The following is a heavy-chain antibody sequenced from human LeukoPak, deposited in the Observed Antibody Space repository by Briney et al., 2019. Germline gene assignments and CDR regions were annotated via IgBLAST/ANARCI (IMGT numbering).Heavy chain of an antibody. V-gene: IGHV1-69*01. D-gene: IGHD4-11*01. CDR1: GGTFSSYA. Sequence: SVKVSCKASGGTFSSYAISWVRQAPGQGLEWMGGIIPIFGTANYAQKFQGRVTITADESTSTAYMELSSLRSEDTAVYYCARDRYSNYHFDCWGQGTLVTVSS. CDR3: ARDRYSNYHFDC. CDR2: IIPIFGTA. J-gene: IGHJ4*02.